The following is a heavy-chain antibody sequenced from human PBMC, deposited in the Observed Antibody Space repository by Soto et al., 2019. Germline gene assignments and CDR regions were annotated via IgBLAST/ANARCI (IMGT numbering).Heavy chain of an antibody. CDR3: ARGPPLFDP. V-gene: IGHV3-7*04. Sequence: GSLRLSCAASGFTFRSYWMSWVRQAPGKGLEWVANIKQDGSDKNYADSVKGRFTISRDNAKNSLYLEMSSLRDEDTAVYYCARGPPLFDPWGQGTLVTVSS. CDR1: GFTFRSYW. CDR2: IKQDGSDK. J-gene: IGHJ5*02.